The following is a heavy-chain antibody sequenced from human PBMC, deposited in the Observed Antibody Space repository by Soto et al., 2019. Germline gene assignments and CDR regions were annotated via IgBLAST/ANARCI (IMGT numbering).Heavy chain of an antibody. CDR3: AKDVGQQLVLNSGMDV. J-gene: IGHJ6*02. CDR2: VSYDGNHK. D-gene: IGHD6-13*01. CDR1: GFTFRSFG. V-gene: IGHV3-30*18. Sequence: QVQLVESGGGVIQPGTSLSLSCGSSGFTFRSFGMYWVRQAPGKGLEWVAVVSYDGNHKYYADSVKGRFTVSRDNAMNMLYLQMNSLRGEDTAVYYCAKDVGQQLVLNSGMDVWGQGTTVPVSS.